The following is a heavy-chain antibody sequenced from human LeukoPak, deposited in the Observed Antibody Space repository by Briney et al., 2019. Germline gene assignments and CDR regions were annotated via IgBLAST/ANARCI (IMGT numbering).Heavy chain of an antibody. Sequence: SETLSLTCTVSGGSISTSNYYWGWIRQPPGKGLEWIGSIYYSGSTYYNPSLKSRVTISVDTSKNQFSLKLSSVTAADTAVYYCARQTTVTGNWFDPWGQGTLVTVSS. V-gene: IGHV4-39*01. CDR1: GGSISTSNYY. J-gene: IGHJ5*02. CDR2: IYYSGST. D-gene: IGHD4-17*01. CDR3: ARQTTVTGNWFDP.